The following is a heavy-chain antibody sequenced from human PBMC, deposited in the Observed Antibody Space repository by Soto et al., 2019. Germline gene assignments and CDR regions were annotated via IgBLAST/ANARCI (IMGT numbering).Heavy chain of an antibody. Sequence: QVQLVESGGGVVQPGRSLRLSCAASGFTFSSYAMHWVRQAPGKGLEWVAVISYDGSNKYYADSVKGRFTISRDNSKNALYLQMNSLRAEDTAVYCCASEEVAATHTMYYGMDVWGQGTTVTVSS. CDR2: ISYDGSNK. J-gene: IGHJ6*02. V-gene: IGHV3-30-3*01. CDR3: ASEEVAATHTMYYGMDV. CDR1: GFTFSSYA. D-gene: IGHD2-15*01.